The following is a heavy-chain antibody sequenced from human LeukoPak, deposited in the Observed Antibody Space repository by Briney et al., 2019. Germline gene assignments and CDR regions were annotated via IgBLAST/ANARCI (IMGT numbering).Heavy chain of an antibody. CDR1: GFTFSSYS. CDR3: AKDYDFWSGPNWFDP. D-gene: IGHD3-3*01. CDR2: ISGSGGST. V-gene: IGHV3-23*01. Sequence: GGSLRLSCAASGFTFSSYSMNWVRQAPGKGLEWVSAISGSGGSTYYADSVKGRFTISRDNSKNTLYLQMNSLRAEDTAVYYCAKDYDFWSGPNWFDPWGQGTLVTVSS. J-gene: IGHJ5*02.